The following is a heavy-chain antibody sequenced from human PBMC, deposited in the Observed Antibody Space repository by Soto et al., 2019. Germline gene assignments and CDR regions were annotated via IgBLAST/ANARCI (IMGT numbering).Heavy chain of an antibody. Sequence: GGSLRLSCAASGFTFSSYSMNWVRQAPGKGLEWVSSISSSSSYIYYADSVKGRFTISRDNAKNSLYLQMNSLRAEDTAVYYCARDLGYYYDSSGYYYVPNPDYYYYGMDVWGQGTTVTVSS. D-gene: IGHD3-22*01. CDR2: ISSSSSYI. V-gene: IGHV3-21*01. J-gene: IGHJ6*02. CDR3: ARDLGYYYDSSGYYYVPNPDYYYYGMDV. CDR1: GFTFSSYS.